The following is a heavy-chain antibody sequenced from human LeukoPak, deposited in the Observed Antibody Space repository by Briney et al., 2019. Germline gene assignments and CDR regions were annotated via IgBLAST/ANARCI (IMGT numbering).Heavy chain of an antibody. Sequence: PGGSLRLSCGASGFTFDDYWMSWVRQAPGQGLEWVANINQDGSEEYYVDSVKGRFTISRDNAKNSLYLQMNSLRAEDTAVYYCARGYDFYFDYWGQGTLVTVSS. CDR2: INQDGSEE. CDR1: GFTFDDYW. J-gene: IGHJ4*02. D-gene: IGHD3-3*01. V-gene: IGHV3-7*04. CDR3: ARGYDFYFDY.